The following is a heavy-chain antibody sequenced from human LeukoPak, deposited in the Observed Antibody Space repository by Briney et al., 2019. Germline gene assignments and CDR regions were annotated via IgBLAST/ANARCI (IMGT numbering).Heavy chain of an antibody. J-gene: IGHJ4*02. Sequence: ASVKVSCKASGYTFTNYAMLWVRQAPGQRLEWMGWINTGNGNTKYSQKFQGRVTITRDTSASTAYMELSSLRPEDTAVYYCARGGGELFFYWGQGTLVTVSS. CDR2: INTGNGNT. D-gene: IGHD3-10*01. CDR1: GYTFTNYA. V-gene: IGHV1-3*04. CDR3: ARGGGELFFY.